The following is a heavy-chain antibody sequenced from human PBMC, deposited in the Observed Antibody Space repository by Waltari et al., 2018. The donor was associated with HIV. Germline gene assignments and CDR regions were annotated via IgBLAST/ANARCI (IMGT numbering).Heavy chain of an antibody. CDR1: GFPFSSYA. V-gene: IGHV3-23*01. D-gene: IGHD1-1*01. Sequence: EVQYLESGGSLVQPAGYSILSCAASGFPFSSYAMTWVRQAPGKGLEWVSCISSNSGSTDYADSVKGRLTISRDNSKNILYLQMNSLRAEDTAVYYCAKDLGNFANDWGQGTLVTVTS. J-gene: IGHJ4*02. CDR2: ISSNSGST. CDR3: AKDLGNFAND.